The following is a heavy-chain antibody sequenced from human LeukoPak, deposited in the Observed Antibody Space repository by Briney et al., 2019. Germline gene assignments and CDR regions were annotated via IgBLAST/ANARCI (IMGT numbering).Heavy chain of an antibody. D-gene: IGHD4-17*01. CDR3: AKAGLNGDYVDY. CDR1: GFTFDDYA. Sequence: GRSLRLSCAASGFTFDDYAMHWVRQAPGKGLEWVSGISWNSGSIGYADSVKGGFTISRDNAKNSLYLQMNSLRAEDMALYYCAKAGLNGDYVDYWGQGTLVTVSS. CDR2: ISWNSGSI. J-gene: IGHJ4*02. V-gene: IGHV3-9*03.